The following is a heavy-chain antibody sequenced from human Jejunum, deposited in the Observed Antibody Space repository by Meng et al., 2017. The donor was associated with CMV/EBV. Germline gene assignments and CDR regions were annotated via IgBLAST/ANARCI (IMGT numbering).Heavy chain of an antibody. D-gene: IGHD4-17*01. CDR2: IGGNGGST. CDR1: GFIFSTYA. Sequence: ASGFIFSTYAMSWVRQAPGKGLEWVSGIGGNGGSTYYADSVKGRFTISRDNPKNTLYLQMSSLRAEDTAIYYCAKRPSGDYMLFDYWGQGSLVTVSS. J-gene: IGHJ4*02. CDR3: AKRPSGDYMLFDY. V-gene: IGHV3-23*01.